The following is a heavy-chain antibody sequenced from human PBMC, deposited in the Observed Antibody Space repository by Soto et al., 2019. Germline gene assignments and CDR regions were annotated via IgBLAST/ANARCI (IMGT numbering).Heavy chain of an antibody. D-gene: IGHD3-22*01. V-gene: IGHV5-10-1*01. CDR1: GYSFTSYW. Sequence: GESLKISCKGSGYSFTSYWISWVRQMPGKGLEWMGRIDPSDSYTNYSPSFQGHVTISADKSISTAYLQWSSLKASDTAMYYCARRTYYYDSSGYYYFDYWSQGTLVTVSS. CDR2: IDPSDSYT. CDR3: ARRTYYYDSSGYYYFDY. J-gene: IGHJ4*02.